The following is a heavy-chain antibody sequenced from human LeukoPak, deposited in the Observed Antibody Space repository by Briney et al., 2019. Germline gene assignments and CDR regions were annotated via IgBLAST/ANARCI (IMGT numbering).Heavy chain of an antibody. Sequence: PGRSLTLSCAASGVTVSSSYMGWVRQAPRKGLEWVSVINSDGTTYYADSVKGRFTASRDPSKNTLSLQMSSLRVEDTAVYYSTRDSTTWARSGYWGQGTLVTVSS. CDR3: TRDSTTWARSGY. V-gene: IGHV3-66*01. CDR2: INSDGTT. D-gene: IGHD2/OR15-2a*01. J-gene: IGHJ4*02. CDR1: GVTVSSSY.